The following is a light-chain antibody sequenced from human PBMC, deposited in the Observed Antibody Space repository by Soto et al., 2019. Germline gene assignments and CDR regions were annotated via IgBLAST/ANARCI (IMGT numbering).Light chain of an antibody. J-gene: IGKJ4*02. Sequence: EVVMTQSPATLSVSPGDGATLSCRASQTVHSNLAWYQQKPGQAPRLLIYDTSTRATDIPFRFSGGGSGTELTLTIGSLQSEDFAVHYCQQYNNWPLTFGGGTKVEIK. CDR2: DTS. V-gene: IGKV3-15*01. CDR1: QTVHSN. CDR3: QQYNNWPLT.